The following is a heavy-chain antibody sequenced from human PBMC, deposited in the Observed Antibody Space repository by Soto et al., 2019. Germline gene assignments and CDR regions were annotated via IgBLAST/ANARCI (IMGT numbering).Heavy chain of an antibody. J-gene: IGHJ4*02. CDR3: ARDGYCSGGSCYSVPVFDY. CDR2: IWYDGSNK. Sequence: QVQLVESGGGVVQPGRSLRLSCAASGFTFSSYGMHWVRQAPGKGLEWVAVIWYDGSNKYYAESVKGRFTVSRDNSKNTRYLKMNSLRAEDTAVYYCARDGYCSGGSCYSVPVFDYWGQRTLVTVSS. CDR1: GFTFSSYG. V-gene: IGHV3-33*01. D-gene: IGHD2-15*01.